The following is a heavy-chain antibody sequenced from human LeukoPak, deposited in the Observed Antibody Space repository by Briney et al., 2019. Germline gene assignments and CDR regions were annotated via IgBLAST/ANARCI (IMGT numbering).Heavy chain of an antibody. Sequence: GGSLRLSCAASGFTFTSYAMNWVRQAPGKGLEWVSGISYSGGGTNYAASVKGRFTISRDNSKNTLYLQMNILRAEDTAVYYCVKEAFGVVPAAKFDYWGGEAPVAVSS. CDR3: VKEAFGVVPAAKFDY. CDR1: GFTFTSYA. CDR2: ISYSGGGT. J-gene: IGHJ4*02. D-gene: IGHD2-2*01. V-gene: IGHV3-23*01.